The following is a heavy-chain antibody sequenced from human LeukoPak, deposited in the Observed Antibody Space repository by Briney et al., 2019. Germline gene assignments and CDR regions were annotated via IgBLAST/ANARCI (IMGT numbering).Heavy chain of an antibody. CDR3: ATPRPFVWLAIHC. Sequence: ASVKVSCKVSGYTLTELSMHWVRQAPGKGLEWMGGFDPEDGETIYAQKFQGRVTMTEDTSTDTAYMELSSLRSDDTAVYYCATPRPFVWLAIHCWGQACLVTASS. J-gene: IGHJ4*02. CDR1: GYTLTELS. CDR2: FDPEDGET. D-gene: IGHD3-9*01. V-gene: IGHV1-24*01.